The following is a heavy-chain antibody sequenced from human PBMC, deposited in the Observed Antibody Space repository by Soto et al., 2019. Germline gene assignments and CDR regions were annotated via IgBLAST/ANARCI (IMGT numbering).Heavy chain of an antibody. J-gene: IGHJ5*02. CDR3: ARRGARIEADGISTGFDT. CDR2: ISYSGNT. CDR1: GGSISSSSYY. D-gene: IGHD6-13*01. V-gene: IGHV4-39*01. Sequence: QLQLQESGPGLVKPSETLSLTCSVSGGSISSSSYYWGWIRQPPGKGLEWIGSISYSGNTYYSPSLKSRVTISVATSKNQFSLELRSVTATDTAVYFCARRGARIEADGISTGFDTWGQGTLVTVSS.